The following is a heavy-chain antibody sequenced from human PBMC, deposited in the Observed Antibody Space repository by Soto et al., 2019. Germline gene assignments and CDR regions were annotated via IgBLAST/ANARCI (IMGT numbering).Heavy chain of an antibody. CDR1: GFTFRAYW. Sequence: EVQLVESGGGLVQPGGSLRLSCAASGFTFRAYWMHWVRQVPGKGLVWVSRINSDGSDTTYADSVKGRFTISRDNAENTLYLQMNSLRAEDTAVYSCVRGSDYAKGIMDVWGKGTTVTVSS. CDR3: VRGSDYAKGIMDV. D-gene: IGHD4-17*01. V-gene: IGHV3-74*01. J-gene: IGHJ6*04. CDR2: INSDGSDT.